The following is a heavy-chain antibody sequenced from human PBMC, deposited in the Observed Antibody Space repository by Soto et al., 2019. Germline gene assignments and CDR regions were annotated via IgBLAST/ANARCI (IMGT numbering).Heavy chain of an antibody. CDR2: IYYSGST. CDR1: GGSISSGGYY. D-gene: IGHD3-22*01. V-gene: IGHV4-31*03. Sequence: QVQLQESGPGLVKPSQTLSLTCTVSGGSISSGGYYWSWIRQHPGKGLEWIGYIYYSGSTYYNPSLKSRFTISVDTSKNQFSLKLSSVTAADTAVYYCARERYDSSGQQSGDAFDIWGQGTMVTVSS. J-gene: IGHJ3*02. CDR3: ARERYDSSGQQSGDAFDI.